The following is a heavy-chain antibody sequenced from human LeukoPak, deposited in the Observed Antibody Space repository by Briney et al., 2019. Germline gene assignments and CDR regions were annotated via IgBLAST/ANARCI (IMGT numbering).Heavy chain of an antibody. D-gene: IGHD2-21*02. J-gene: IGHJ3*02. CDR3: ARAPRLFVVVTADAFDI. V-gene: IGHV1-2*02. Sequence: ASVKVSCKASGYTFTGYYMHWVRQAPGQGREWMGWINPNSGGTNYAQKFQGRVTMTRDTSISTAYMELSRLRSDDTAVYYCARAPRLFVVVTADAFDIWGQGTMVTVSS. CDR1: GYTFTGYY. CDR2: INPNSGGT.